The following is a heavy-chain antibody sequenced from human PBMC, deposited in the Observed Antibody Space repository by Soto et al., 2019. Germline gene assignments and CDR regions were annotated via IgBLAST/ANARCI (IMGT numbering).Heavy chain of an antibody. CDR3: ARVRYYYDSSGQSNWFDP. D-gene: IGHD3-22*01. CDR2: INHSGST. CDR1: GGSFSGYY. Sequence: PSETLSLTCAVYGGSFSGYYWSWIRQPPGKGLEWIGEINHSGSTNYNPSLKSRVTISVDTSKNQFSLKLSSVTAADTAVYYCARVRYYYDSSGQSNWFDPWGQGTLVTVSS. V-gene: IGHV4-34*01. J-gene: IGHJ5*02.